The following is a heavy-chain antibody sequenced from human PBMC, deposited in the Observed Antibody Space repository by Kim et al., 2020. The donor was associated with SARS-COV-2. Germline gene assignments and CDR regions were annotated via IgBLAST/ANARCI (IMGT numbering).Heavy chain of an antibody. CDR3: AKEGFFGGIFVTPVDY. CDR2: ISRDGGRT. Sequence: GGSLRLSCAASGFTFDDYSMHWVRQAPGRGLQWVSLISRDGGRTYYADSVKGRFTISRDNSKNSLYLQMNSLRTEDSALYYCAKEGFFGGIFVTPVDYWGQGTLVTVSS. CDR1: GFTFDDYS. D-gene: IGHD3-16*02. V-gene: IGHV3-43*02. J-gene: IGHJ4*02.